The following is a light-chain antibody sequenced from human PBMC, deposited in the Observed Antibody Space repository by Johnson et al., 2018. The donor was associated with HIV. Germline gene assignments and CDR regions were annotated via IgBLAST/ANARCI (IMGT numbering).Light chain of an antibody. V-gene: IGLV1-51*01. CDR1: SSNIGINY. CDR3: GTWDSSLSAYV. CDR2: DNT. Sequence: QSVLTQPPSVSAAPRQKVTISCSGSSSNIGINYVSWYQQLPGTAPKLLIYDNTKRPSGIPDRFSGSKSGTSATLGITGLQTGDEADYYCGTWDSSLSAYVFGTGTKVTVL. J-gene: IGLJ1*01.